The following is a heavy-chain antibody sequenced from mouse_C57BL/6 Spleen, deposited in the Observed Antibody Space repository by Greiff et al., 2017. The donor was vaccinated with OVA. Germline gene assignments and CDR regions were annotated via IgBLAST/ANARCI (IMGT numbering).Heavy chain of an antibody. CDR1: GFNIKDDY. CDR2: IDPENGDT. CDR3: TTALYGSEAY. Sequence: EVQLQQSGAELVRPGASVKLSCTASGFNIKDDYMHWVKQRPEQGLEWIGWIDPENGDTEYASKFQGKATITADTSSNTAYLQLSSLTSEDTAVYYCTTALYGSEAYWGQGTLVTVSA. D-gene: IGHD1-1*01. J-gene: IGHJ3*01. V-gene: IGHV14-4*01.